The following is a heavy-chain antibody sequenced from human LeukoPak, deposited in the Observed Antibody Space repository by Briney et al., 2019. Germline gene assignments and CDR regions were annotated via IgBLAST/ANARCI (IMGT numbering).Heavy chain of an antibody. CDR3: ARGGHNSITWPFLY. CDR1: GASVSGGSYY. J-gene: IGHJ1*01. D-gene: IGHD2/OR15-2a*01. CDR2: IYSKGNT. V-gene: IGHV4-61*02. Sequence: TPSLTCTVSGASVSGGSYYRSSTRHPAGKGLEWIGRIYSKGNTNYNPPLKSRVTISVDTSKNQFSLKLSSVTAADTAVYYCARGGHNSITWPFLYWGQGTLVTVSS.